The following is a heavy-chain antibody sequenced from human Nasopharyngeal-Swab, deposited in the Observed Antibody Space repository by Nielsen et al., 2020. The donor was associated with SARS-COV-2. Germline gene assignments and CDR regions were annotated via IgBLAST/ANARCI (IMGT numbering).Heavy chain of an antibody. D-gene: IGHD2-21*02. CDR2: IYYSGST. Sequence: SETLSLTCTVSGGSISSYYWSWIRQPPGKGLEWIGYIYYSGSTYYNPSLKSRVTISVDTSKNQFSLKLSSVTAADTAVYYCARHVVVTALIDYWGQGTLVTVSS. CDR3: ARHVVVTALIDY. V-gene: IGHV4-59*04. CDR1: GGSISSYY. J-gene: IGHJ4*02.